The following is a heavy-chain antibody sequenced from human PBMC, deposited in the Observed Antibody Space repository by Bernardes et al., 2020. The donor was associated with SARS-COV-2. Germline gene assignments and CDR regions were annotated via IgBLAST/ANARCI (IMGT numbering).Heavy chain of an antibody. V-gene: IGHV3-11*03. D-gene: IGHD3-3*01. CDR2: ISSSSSYT. J-gene: IGHJ6*03. CDR3: ARKNLANGFGVVNLYYYYYYMDV. Sequence: GGSLRLSCAASGFTFSDYYMSWIRQAPGKGLEWVSYISSSSSYTNYADSVKGRFTISRDNAKNSLYLQMNSLRAEDTAVYYCARKNLANGFGVVNLYYYYYYMDVWGKGTTVTVSS. CDR1: GFTFSDYY.